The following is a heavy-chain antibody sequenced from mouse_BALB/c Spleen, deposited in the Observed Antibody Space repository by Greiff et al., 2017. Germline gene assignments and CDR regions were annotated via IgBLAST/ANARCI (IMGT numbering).Heavy chain of an antibody. CDR3: ARHRYGNYDWYFDV. J-gene: IGHJ1*01. Sequence: DVHLVESGGGLVQPGGSLKLSCAASGFTFSSYTMSWVRQTPEKRLEWVAYISNGGGSTYYPDTVKGRFTISRDNAKNTLYLQMSSLKSEDTAMYYCARHRYGNYDWYFDVWGAGTTVTVSS. CDR2: ISNGGGST. V-gene: IGHV5-12-2*01. D-gene: IGHD2-10*02. CDR1: GFTFSSYT.